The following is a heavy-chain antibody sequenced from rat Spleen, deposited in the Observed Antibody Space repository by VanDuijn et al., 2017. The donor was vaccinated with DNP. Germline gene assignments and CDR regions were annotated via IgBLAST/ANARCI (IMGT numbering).Heavy chain of an antibody. CDR1: XFTXXXYY. V-gene: IGHV5-22*01. J-gene: IGHJ2*01. CDR2: ISNEGSNT. CDR3: AREQHFSFDY. D-gene: IGHD1-10*01. Sequence: EVQLVESGGGLVQPGRSXXLSCAAXXFTXXXYYXXXVRQVPKKGREWVKSISNEGSNTYYGDSVKGRFTISRDNAKSTLYQQMNSLRSEDTATYYCAREQHFSFDYWGQGVMVTVSS.